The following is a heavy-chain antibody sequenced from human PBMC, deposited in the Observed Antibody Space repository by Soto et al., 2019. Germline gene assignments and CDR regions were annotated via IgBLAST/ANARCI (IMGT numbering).Heavy chain of an antibody. CDR1: GFTFDDYA. CDR2: ISWNSGSI. D-gene: IGHD2-21*02. V-gene: IGHV3-9*01. J-gene: IGHJ6*02. Sequence: GGSLRLSCAASGFTFDDYAMHWVRQAPGKGLEWVSGISWNSGSIGYADSVKGRFTISRDNAKNSLYLQMNSLRAEDTALYYWAIDERAYCGDVCLVVDVWGQGTTVTVSS. CDR3: AIDERAYCGDVCLVVDV.